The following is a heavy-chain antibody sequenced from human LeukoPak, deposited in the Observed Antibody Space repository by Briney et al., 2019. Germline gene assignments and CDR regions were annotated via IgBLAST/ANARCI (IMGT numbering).Heavy chain of an antibody. V-gene: IGHV3-23*01. CDR3: AKDWFCSSTSCYGSMGGHYYFDY. CDR2: ISGSGGST. Sequence: GGSLRLSCAASGFTFSSYAMSWVRQAPGKGLEWVSAISGSGGSTYYADSVKGRFTISRDNSKNTLYLQMNSLRAEDTAVYYCAKDWFCSSTSCYGSMGGHYYFDYWGQGTLVTVSS. CDR1: GFTFSSYA. D-gene: IGHD2-2*01. J-gene: IGHJ4*02.